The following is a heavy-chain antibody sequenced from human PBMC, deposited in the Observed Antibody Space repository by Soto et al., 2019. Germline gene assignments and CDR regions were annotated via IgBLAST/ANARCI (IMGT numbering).Heavy chain of an antibody. CDR1: GFTFSSYA. Sequence: GGSLRLSCAASGFTFSSYAMSWVRQAPGKGLEWVSAISGSGGTTYYADSVKGRFTISRDNSKNTLYLQMNSLRAEDTAVYFFARRNSYDSSGYASSQHWGQGTLVTSPQ. CDR2: ISGSGGTT. CDR3: ARRNSYDSSGYASSQH. J-gene: IGHJ1*01. D-gene: IGHD3-22*01. V-gene: IGHV3-23*01.